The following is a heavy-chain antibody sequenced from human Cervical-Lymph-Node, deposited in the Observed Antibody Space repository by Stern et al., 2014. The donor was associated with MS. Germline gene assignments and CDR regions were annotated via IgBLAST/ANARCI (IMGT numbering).Heavy chain of an antibody. CDR1: GFKFSAYA. J-gene: IGHJ6*02. V-gene: IGHV3-30*04. Sequence: VQLVESGGGVVQPGRSLRLSCAASGFKFSAYAMFWVRQAPGKGLEWVALISDDGSNKYYSDSVKGRFTVSRDNSVNTLYLQMSSLRVDDTAGYYCARDREEYTFYYYYGMDVWGQGTTVTVSS. CDR2: ISDDGSNK. D-gene: IGHD2/OR15-2a*01. CDR3: ARDREEYTFYYYYGMDV.